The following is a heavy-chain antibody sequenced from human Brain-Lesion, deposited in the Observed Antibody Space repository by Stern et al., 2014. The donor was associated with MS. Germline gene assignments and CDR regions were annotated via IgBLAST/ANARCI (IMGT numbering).Heavy chain of an antibody. Sequence: QVQLQESGPGLVKPSQTLSLSCTVSGGSISSGGYYWSWIRQPAGKGLEWIGRIFNSGSTSYNPSLQSRVTISIDTAKNQFFLRLNSMTAADTAVYYCARGRVVPGFQYYATDVWGQGTTVIVSS. CDR1: GGSISSGGYY. CDR2: IFNSGST. V-gene: IGHV4-61*02. CDR3: ARGRVVPGFQYYATDV. D-gene: IGHD2-2*01. J-gene: IGHJ6*02.